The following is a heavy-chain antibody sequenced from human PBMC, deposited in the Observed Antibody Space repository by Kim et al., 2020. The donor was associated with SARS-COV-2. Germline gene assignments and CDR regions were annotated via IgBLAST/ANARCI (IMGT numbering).Heavy chain of an antibody. CDR2: IWYDGSNK. D-gene: IGHD1-26*01. J-gene: IGHJ4*02. Sequence: GGSLRLSCAASGFTFSSYGMHWVRQAPGKGLEWVAVIWYDGSNKYYADSVKGRFTISRDNSKNTLYLQMNSLRAEDTAVYYCAKAQWEWQFDYWGQGTLVTVSS. CDR1: GFTFSSYG. V-gene: IGHV3-33*06. CDR3: AKAQWEWQFDY.